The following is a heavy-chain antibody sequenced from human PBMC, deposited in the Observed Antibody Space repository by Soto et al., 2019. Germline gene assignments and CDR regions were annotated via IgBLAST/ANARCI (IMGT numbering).Heavy chain of an antibody. CDR2: ISGSGGST. D-gene: IGHD3-3*01. V-gene: IGHV3-23*01. CDR3: AKDQWDYDFWSGYLGYCYGMGV. CDR1: GFTFSSYA. Sequence: PGGSLRLSCAASGFTFSSYAMSWVRQAPGKGLEWVSAISGSGGSTYYADSVKGRFTISRDNSKNTLYLQMNSLRAEDTAVYYCAKDQWDYDFWSGYLGYCYGMGVWGQGTTVTVSS. J-gene: IGHJ6*02.